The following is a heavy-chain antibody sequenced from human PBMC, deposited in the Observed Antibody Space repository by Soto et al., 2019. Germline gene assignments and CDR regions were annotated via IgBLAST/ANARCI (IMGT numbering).Heavy chain of an antibody. V-gene: IGHV3-23*01. D-gene: IGHD2-2*02. CDR3: AKVGGTSHPPIPVDY. CDR1: GFTFSSYA. Sequence: EVQLLESGGGLVQPGGSLRLSCAASGFTFSSYAMNWLRQAPGKGLEWVSTISGSGGSTYYAHTSTYYADYVKGRLIISRDNSKNTLYLQMNSLRAEDTAVYYCAKVGGTSHPPIPVDYWGQGTLVTVSS. J-gene: IGHJ4*02. CDR2: ISGSGGSTYYAHTST.